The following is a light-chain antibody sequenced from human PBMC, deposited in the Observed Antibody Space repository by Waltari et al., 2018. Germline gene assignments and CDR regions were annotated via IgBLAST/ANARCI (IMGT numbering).Light chain of an antibody. J-gene: IGLJ3*02. Sequence: QPVLTQPPSVSAAPGQKVTIPCSGSYSNIGNKYVSWYQQPPGTAPKLLLYEKTQRSRGSHDRFCWTQPKTSATRGITGLQTGDEADYYCGAWDSSLNAWVFGGGTKMTVL. CDR3: GAWDSSLNAWV. CDR2: EKT. V-gene: IGLV1-51*02. CDR1: YSNIGNKY.